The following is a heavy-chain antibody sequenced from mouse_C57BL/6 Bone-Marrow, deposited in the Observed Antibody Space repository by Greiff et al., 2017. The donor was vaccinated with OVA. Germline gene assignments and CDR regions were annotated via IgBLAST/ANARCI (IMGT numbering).Heavy chain of an antibody. V-gene: IGHV5-6*01. D-gene: IGHD1-1*01. CDR3: ALYGSSPMNY. CDR1: GFTFSSYG. Sequence: EVKLQESGGDLVKPGGSLKLSCAASGFTFSSYGMSWVRQTPDKRLEWVATISSGGSYTYYPDSVKGRFTISRDNAKNTLYLQMSSLKSEDTAMYYCALYGSSPMNYWGQGTSVTVSS. CDR2: ISSGGSYT. J-gene: IGHJ4*01.